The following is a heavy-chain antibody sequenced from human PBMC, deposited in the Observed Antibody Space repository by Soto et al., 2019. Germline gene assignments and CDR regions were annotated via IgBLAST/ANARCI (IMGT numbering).Heavy chain of an antibody. J-gene: IGHJ6*02. V-gene: IGHV1-69*01. CDR2: IIPIFGTA. CDR1: GGTFSSYA. CDR3: AGAGVPAAMSPTPHYGMDV. Sequence: QVQLVQSGAEVKKPGSSVKVSCKASGGTFSSYAISWVRQAPGQGLEWMGGIIPIFGTANYAQKFQGRVTITADESTSTAYMELSSLRSEDTAVYYCAGAGVPAAMSPTPHYGMDVWGQGTTVTVSS. D-gene: IGHD2-2*01.